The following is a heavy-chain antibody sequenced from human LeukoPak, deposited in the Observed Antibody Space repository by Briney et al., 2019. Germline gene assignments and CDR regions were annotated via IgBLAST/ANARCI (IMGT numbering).Heavy chain of an antibody. D-gene: IGHD3-3*01. J-gene: IGHJ4*02. CDR3: ARDSDFSSDY. CDR1: GFTFSRYW. V-gene: IGHV3-7*01. CDR2: IKEDGSEK. Sequence: PGGSLRLSCAASGFTFSRYWMSWVRQAPGKGLEWVANIKEDGSEKYYVDSVKGRFTISRDKAKNSLYLQMNSLRAEDTAVYYCARDSDFSSDYWGQGTLVTVSS.